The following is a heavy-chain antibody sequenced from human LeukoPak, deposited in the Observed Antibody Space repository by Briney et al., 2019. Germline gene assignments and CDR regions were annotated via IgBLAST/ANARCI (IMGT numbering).Heavy chain of an antibody. CDR1: GFTFSSYA. CDR3: ARDLPRSSGTLDY. J-gene: IGHJ4*02. V-gene: IGHV3-30*04. Sequence: GGSLRLSCAASGFTFSSYAMHWVRQAPGKGLEWVAVISYDGSNKYCADSVKGRFTISRDNSKNTLYLQMNSLRAEDTAVYYCARDLPRSSGTLDYWGQGTLVTVSS. CDR2: ISYDGSNK. D-gene: IGHD3-22*01.